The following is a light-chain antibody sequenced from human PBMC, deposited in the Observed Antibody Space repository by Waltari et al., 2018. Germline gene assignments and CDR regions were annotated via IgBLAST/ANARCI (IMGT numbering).Light chain of an antibody. V-gene: IGKV1-27*01. Sequence: DIQMTQSPSSLSASVGDRVTLTCRASQCISNYLAWYQQKPGKFPKLLIYAASTLQSGVPSRFSGSGSGTDFTLTISSLQPEDVATYYCQKYNSALTFGQGTKLEIK. J-gene: IGKJ2*01. CDR1: QCISNY. CDR2: AAS. CDR3: QKYNSALT.